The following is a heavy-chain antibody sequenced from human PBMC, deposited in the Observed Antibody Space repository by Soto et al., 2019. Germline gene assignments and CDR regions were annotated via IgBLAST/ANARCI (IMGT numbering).Heavy chain of an antibody. J-gene: IGHJ5*02. Sequence: LRLYSAASGFTFSSYAMSWVRQAPGKGLEWVSAICGSGGSTYYADPVKGRVATTRDNSTNTLYLQMNSLIADDTAVYYCGISRGGYYLNWFDPWGQGTLVTVSS. CDR3: GISRGGYYLNWFDP. V-gene: IGHV3-23*01. CDR1: GFTFSSYA. D-gene: IGHD3-22*01. CDR2: ICGSGGST.